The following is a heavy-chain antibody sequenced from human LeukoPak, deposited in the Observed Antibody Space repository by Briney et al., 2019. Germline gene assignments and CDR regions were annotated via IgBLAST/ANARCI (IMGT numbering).Heavy chain of an antibody. CDR2: ISSSSSYI. D-gene: IGHD3-22*01. CDR1: GFTFSSYS. V-gene: IGHV3-21*01. Sequence: GGSLRLSCAASGFTFSSYSMNWVRQAPGKGLEWVSSISSSSSYIYYADSVKGRFTISRDNAKNSLYLQMNSLRAEDTAVYYCARAPSYDRYFDYWGQGTLVTVSS. CDR3: ARAPSYDRYFDY. J-gene: IGHJ4*02.